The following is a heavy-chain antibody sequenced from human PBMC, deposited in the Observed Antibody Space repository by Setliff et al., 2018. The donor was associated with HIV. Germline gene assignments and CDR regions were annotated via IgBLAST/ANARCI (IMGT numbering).Heavy chain of an antibody. CDR1: GYTFTGHY. CDR3: APIDPFPHDYSNSSFDY. J-gene: IGHJ4*02. D-gene: IGHD4-4*01. CDR2: INPNSGGT. Sequence: ASVKVSCKASGYTFTGHYMHWVRQAPGQGLEWMGRINPNSGGTNYAQKFQGKFAMTRDTSISTAYMELSSLRSEDTAVYYCAPIDPFPHDYSNSSFDYWGQGTLVTVSS. V-gene: IGHV1-2*06.